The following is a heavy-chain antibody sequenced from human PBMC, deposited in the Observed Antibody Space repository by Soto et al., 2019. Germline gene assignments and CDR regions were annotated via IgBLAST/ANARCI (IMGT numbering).Heavy chain of an antibody. V-gene: IGHV1-69*06. Sequence: ASVKVSCKASGGTFSSYAISWVRQAPGQGLEWMGGIIPIFGTANYAQKFQGRVTITADKSTSTAYMELSSLRSEDTAVYYCARPHCSGGSCYYPYYYYGMDVWGQGTTVTVSS. J-gene: IGHJ6*02. CDR3: ARPHCSGGSCYYPYYYYGMDV. CDR1: GGTFSSYA. D-gene: IGHD2-15*01. CDR2: IIPIFGTA.